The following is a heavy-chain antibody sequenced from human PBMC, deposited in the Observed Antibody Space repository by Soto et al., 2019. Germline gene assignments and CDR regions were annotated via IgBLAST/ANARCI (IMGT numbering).Heavy chain of an antibody. D-gene: IGHD3-10*01. CDR3: ARSYGSGSYYNGIVGPVQPDYYYYYMDV. J-gene: IGHJ6*03. Sequence: GASVKVSCKASGYTFTSYGISWVRQAPGQGLEWVGWISAYNGNTNYAQKHQGRVTMTTDTSTSTAYMELRSLRSDDTAVYYCARSYGSGSYYNGIVGPVQPDYYYYYMDVWGKGTTVTVSS. CDR1: GYTFTSYG. CDR2: ISAYNGNT. V-gene: IGHV1-18*01.